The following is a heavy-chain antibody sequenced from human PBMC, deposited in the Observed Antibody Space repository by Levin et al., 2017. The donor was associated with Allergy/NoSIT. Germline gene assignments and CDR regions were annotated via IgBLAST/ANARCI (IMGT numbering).Heavy chain of an antibody. Sequence: SSETLSLTCTVSGGSISSYYWSWIRQPPGKGLEWIGYIYYSGSTNYNPSLKSRVTISVDTSKNQFSLKLSSVTAADTAVYYCARRPVYGDYVKGAFDIWGQGTMVTVSS. CDR2: IYYSGST. D-gene: IGHD4-17*01. V-gene: IGHV4-59*08. J-gene: IGHJ3*02. CDR1: GGSISSYY. CDR3: ARRPVYGDYVKGAFDI.